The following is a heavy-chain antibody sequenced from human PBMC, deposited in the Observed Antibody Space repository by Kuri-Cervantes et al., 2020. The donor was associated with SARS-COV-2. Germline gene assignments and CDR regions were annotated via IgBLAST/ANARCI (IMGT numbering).Heavy chain of an antibody. D-gene: IGHD5-24*01. CDR3: ARGVGRWLQLSFGNWFDP. Sequence: GSLRLSCTVSGGSISSYYWSWIRQPPGKGLEWIGYIYYSGSTNYNPSLKSRVTISVDTSKNQFSLKLSSVTAADTAVYYCARGVGRWLQLSFGNWFDPWGQGTLVTVSS. V-gene: IGHV4-59*12. J-gene: IGHJ5*02. CDR2: IYYSGST. CDR1: GGSISSYY.